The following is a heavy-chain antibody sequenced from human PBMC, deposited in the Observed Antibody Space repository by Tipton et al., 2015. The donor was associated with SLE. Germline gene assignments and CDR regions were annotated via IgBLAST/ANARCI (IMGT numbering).Heavy chain of an antibody. D-gene: IGHD5-24*01. CDR3: ARRDYYGYRGFDY. CDR2: VYHSGST. Sequence: TLSLTCTVSGYSISSDYYSGWIRQSPGKGLEWIGSVYHSGSTVYNPSLKSRVTISLDTSKNQFALKLTSVTAADTAFYFCARRDYYGYRGFDYWGQGTLVTVSS. CDR1: GYSISSDYY. V-gene: IGHV4-38-2*02. J-gene: IGHJ4*02.